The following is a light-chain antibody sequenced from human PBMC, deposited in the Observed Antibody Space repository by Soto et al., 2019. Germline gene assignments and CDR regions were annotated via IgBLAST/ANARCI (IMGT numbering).Light chain of an antibody. V-gene: IGLV2-14*01. Sequence: QSALTQPASVSGSPGQSITISCTGTSSDVGRFDFVSWYQQHPGKAPKLIIYEAFKRPSGVSHRFSGSKSGNTASLTISGLQTEDEADYYCSSYTPYNTPVIFGGRTKLTVL. CDR3: SSYTPYNTPVI. J-gene: IGLJ2*01. CDR1: SSDVGRFDF. CDR2: EAF.